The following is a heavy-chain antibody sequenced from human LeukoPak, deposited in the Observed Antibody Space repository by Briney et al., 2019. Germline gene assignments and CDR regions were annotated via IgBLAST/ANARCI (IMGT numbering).Heavy chain of an antibody. Sequence: GGSLRLSCAASGFIFTDYWMIWVRQAPGKGLEWVASIKQDGSQTSYVDSVRGRFIISRNNAENSVDLRVSSLRDEDTAVYYCVRGNPMDVWGHGTTVTVSS. CDR2: IKQDGSQT. CDR1: GFIFTDYW. V-gene: IGHV3-7*01. J-gene: IGHJ6*02. CDR3: VRGNPMDV.